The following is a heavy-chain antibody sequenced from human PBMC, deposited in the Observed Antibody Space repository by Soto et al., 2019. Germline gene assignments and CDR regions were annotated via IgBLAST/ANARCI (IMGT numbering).Heavy chain of an antibody. Sequence: ASLNVSCKGSGGTFSSYAISWVRQAPGQGLEWMGGIIPIFGTANYAQKFQGRVTITADKSTSTAYMELSSLRSEDTAVYYCARGGSGSYHWFDPWGQGTLVTVSS. V-gene: IGHV1-69*06. CDR2: IIPIFGTA. J-gene: IGHJ5*02. CDR1: GGTFSSYA. CDR3: ARGGSGSYHWFDP. D-gene: IGHD3-10*01.